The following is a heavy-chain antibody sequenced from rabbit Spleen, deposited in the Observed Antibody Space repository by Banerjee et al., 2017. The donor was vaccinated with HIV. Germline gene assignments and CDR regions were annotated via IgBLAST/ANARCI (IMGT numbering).Heavy chain of an antibody. Sequence: QEQLVESGGGLVQLGGSLKLSCKASGFDFSSYGVSWVRQAPGKGLEWIGYIDPIFGITYFANWVNGRFTISSHNAQNTLFLELNSLTAADTATYFCVREVAAKFSLWGPGTLVTVS. J-gene: IGHJ4*01. CDR1: GFDFSSYG. CDR3: VREVAAKFSL. V-gene: IGHV1S47*01. D-gene: IGHD4-1*01. CDR2: IDPIFGIT.